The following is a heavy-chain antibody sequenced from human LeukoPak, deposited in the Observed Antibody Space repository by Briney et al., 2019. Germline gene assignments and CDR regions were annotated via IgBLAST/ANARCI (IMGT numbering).Heavy chain of an antibody. J-gene: IGHJ4*02. D-gene: IGHD3-9*01. CDR1: GGSISSGGYS. CDR3: ASHDISSAY. Sequence: PSQTLSLTCAVSGGSISSGGYSWSWIRQPPGKGLEWIGYIYHSGSTYYNPSLKSRVTISVDRSKNQFSLKLSSVTVADTAVYYCASHDISSAYWGQGTLVTVSS. CDR2: IYHSGST. V-gene: IGHV4-30-2*01.